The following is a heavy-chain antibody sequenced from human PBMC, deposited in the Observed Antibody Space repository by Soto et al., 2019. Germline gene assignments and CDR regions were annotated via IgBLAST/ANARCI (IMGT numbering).Heavy chain of an antibody. CDR2: IPSRGRP. D-gene: IGHD5-12*01. Sequence: QVQLRESGPGLVKPSQTLSLTCSVSGASVAGGSYYWSWVRQPPGKGLEWIGYIPSRGRPFYNPSFPSRGTISADTSKYQVSLQLTSVTAADTAVYYCARDTYSGYDFGLWGQGTLVTVSS. J-gene: IGHJ5*02. CDR1: GASVAGGSYY. V-gene: IGHV4-30-4*01. CDR3: ARDTYSGYDFGL.